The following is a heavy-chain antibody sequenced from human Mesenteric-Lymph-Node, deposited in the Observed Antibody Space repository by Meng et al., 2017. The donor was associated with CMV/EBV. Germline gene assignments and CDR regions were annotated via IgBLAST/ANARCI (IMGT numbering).Heavy chain of an antibody. CDR3: ARAPGVGVTGDSFDY. CDR2: IHYSGIT. J-gene: IGHJ4*02. CDR1: GDSVTSGSYY. D-gene: IGHD1-26*01. V-gene: IGHV4-61*01. Sequence: SETLSLTCTVSGDSVTSGSYYWTWIRQPPVKGLEYIGSIHYSGITFYNPSLKSRVTISVDTSKSQFSLRLSSVTATDTAMYYCARAPGVGVTGDSFDYWGQGTLVTVSS.